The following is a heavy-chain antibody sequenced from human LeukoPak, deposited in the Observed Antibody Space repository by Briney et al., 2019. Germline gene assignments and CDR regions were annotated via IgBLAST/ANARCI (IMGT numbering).Heavy chain of an antibody. CDR1: GGTFSSYA. D-gene: IGHD3-10*01. CDR3: ARGTRKTDYYFDY. V-gene: IGHV1-69*05. CDR2: IIPIFGTA. J-gene: IGHJ4*02. Sequence: ASVKVSCKASGGTFSSYAISWVRQAPGQGLEWRGGIIPIFGTANYAQKFQGRVTITTDESTSPAYMELSSLRSEATAVYYCARGTRKTDYYFDYWGQGTLVTVSS.